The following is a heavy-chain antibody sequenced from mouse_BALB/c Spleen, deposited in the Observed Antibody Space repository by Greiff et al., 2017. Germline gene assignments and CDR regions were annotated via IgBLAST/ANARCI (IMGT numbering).Heavy chain of an antibody. CDR1: GYAFSSYW. V-gene: IGHV1-80*01. Sequence: VKLQESGAELVRPGSSVKISCKASGYAFSSYWMNWVKQRPGQGLEWIGQIYPGDGDTNYNGKFKGKATLTADKSSSTAYMQLSSLTSEDSAVYFCARGVYWFAYWGQGTLVTVSA. CDR2: IYPGDGDT. CDR3: ARGVYWFAY. J-gene: IGHJ3*01.